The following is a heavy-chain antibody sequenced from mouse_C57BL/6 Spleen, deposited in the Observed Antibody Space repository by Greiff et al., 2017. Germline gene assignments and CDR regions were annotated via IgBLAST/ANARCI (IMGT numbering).Heavy chain of an antibody. CDR1: GYTFTSYT. Sequence: VHLVESGAELARPGASVKMSCKASGYTFTSYTMHWVKQRPGQGLEWIGYINPSSGYTKYNQKFKDKATLTADKSSSTAYMQLSSLTSEDSAVYYCARSRGYDPYAMDYWGQGTSVTVSS. D-gene: IGHD2-2*01. CDR3: ARSRGYDPYAMDY. CDR2: INPSSGYT. V-gene: IGHV1-4*01. J-gene: IGHJ4*01.